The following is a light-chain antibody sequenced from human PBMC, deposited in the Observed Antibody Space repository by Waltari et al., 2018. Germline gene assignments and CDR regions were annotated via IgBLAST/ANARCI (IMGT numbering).Light chain of an antibody. CDR1: ASNIGNTV. CDR2: RSD. Sequence: QSVLTQPPSASGTPGQRVTISCSGSASNIGNTVVTVYQQFPGKAPKLLIYRSDQRPSGVPDRFSCSKSGTSASLAISGLQSEDEADYYCAAWDDSLNGHWVFGGGTKVTVL. J-gene: IGLJ3*02. CDR3: AAWDDSLNGHWV. V-gene: IGLV1-44*01.